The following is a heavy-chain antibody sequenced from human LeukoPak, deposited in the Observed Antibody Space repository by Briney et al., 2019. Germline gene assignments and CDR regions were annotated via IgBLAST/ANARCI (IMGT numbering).Heavy chain of an antibody. Sequence: GGSLRLSCAASGFTVSSNYMTWVRQAPGKGLEWVSVLYSGGDTYYADSVKGRFTISRDNSKNTLYLQVNSLRAEDTAVYYCARRSGEGYFDCWGQGTLVTVSS. V-gene: IGHV3-66*01. D-gene: IGHD1-26*01. CDR2: LYSGGDT. CDR1: GFTVSSNY. CDR3: ARRSGEGYFDC. J-gene: IGHJ4*02.